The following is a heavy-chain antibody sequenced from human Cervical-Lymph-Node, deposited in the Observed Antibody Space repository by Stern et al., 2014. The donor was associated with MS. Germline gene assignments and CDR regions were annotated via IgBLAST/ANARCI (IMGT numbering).Heavy chain of an antibody. CDR1: GYTLTSYG. CDR2: ISAYNGNT. D-gene: IGHD1-26*01. Sequence: VQLVESGAEVKKPGASVKVSCKTSGYTLTSYGISWVRQAPGQGLEWMGGISAYNGNTNYAQKLQGRVTMTTDTSTSTAYMELRSLRSDDTAVYYCARERPIYGGNYYTRAFDYWGQGTLVTVSS. CDR3: ARERPIYGGNYYTRAFDY. J-gene: IGHJ4*02. V-gene: IGHV1-18*01.